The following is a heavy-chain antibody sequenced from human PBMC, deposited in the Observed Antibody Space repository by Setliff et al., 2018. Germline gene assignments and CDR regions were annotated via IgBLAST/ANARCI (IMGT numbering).Heavy chain of an antibody. J-gene: IGHJ3*01. CDR2: ISPESSER. V-gene: IGHV3-7*04. Sequence: GGSLRLSCAASGFTFSNAWMSWVRQAPGKGLEWVASISPESSERYYVDSVKGRFTISRDNARNSLSLQMNSLRTEDTAVYYCGRAGKPYAIDVWGQGTMVTVSS. CDR1: GFTFSNAW. CDR3: GRAGKPYAIDV.